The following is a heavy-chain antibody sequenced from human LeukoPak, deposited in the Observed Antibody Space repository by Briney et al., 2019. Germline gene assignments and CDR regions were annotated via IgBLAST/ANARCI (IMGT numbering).Heavy chain of an antibody. J-gene: IGHJ4*02. V-gene: IGHV3-23*01. CDR3: AILTTHSSSSQFDY. D-gene: IGHD6-6*01. CDR1: GFTLSSYA. Sequence: GGSLRLSCAASGFTLSSYAMSWVRQAPGKGLEWVSAISGSGGSTYYADSVKGRFTISRDNSKYTLYLQMNSLRAEDTAIYFCAILTTHSSSSQFDYWGQGTLVTVSS. CDR2: ISGSGGST.